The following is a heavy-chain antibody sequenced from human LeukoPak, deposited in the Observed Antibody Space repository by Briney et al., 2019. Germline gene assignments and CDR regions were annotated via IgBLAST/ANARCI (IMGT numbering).Heavy chain of an antibody. V-gene: IGHV4-39*01. CDR3: ARHWWEAAAGTTTFDY. Sequence: SETLSLTCTVSGGSISSSSYYWGWIRQPPGKGLEWIGSIYYSGSTYYNPSLKSRVTISVDTSKNQFSLKLSSVTAAVTAVYYCARHWWEAAAGTTTFDYWGQGTLVTVSS. D-gene: IGHD6-13*01. CDR1: GGSISSSSYY. CDR2: IYYSGST. J-gene: IGHJ4*02.